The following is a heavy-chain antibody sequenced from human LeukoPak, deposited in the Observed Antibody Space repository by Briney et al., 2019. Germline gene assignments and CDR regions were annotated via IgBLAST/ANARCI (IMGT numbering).Heavy chain of an antibody. Sequence: GSLRLSCAASGFTFSSYAMNWVRQDPGKGLEWVSRISDSGAATYYADSVKGRFTISRDNSKNTLYLHMNSLRADDTAVYYCAKLDIPMGRLINSWGQGTLVSVCS. CDR1: GFTFSSYA. D-gene: IGHD5-18*01. CDR3: AKLDIPMGRLINS. CDR2: ISDSGAAT. J-gene: IGHJ4*02. V-gene: IGHV3-23*01.